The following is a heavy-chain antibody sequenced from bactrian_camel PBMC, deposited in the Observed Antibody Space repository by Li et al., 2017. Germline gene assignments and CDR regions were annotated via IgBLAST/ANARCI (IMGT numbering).Heavy chain of an antibody. CDR3: AADIRPGTCRSALVRYEYEV. V-gene: IGHV3S53*01. J-gene: IGHJ4*01. D-gene: IGHD6*01. Sequence: HVQLVESGGGSVQAGGSLRLSCAASGYTYSNNFMAWFRQTPGKEREGVAAITTDSRSQAYADSVKGRFTISQDNAKNTLYLQMDSLKPEDTGKYYCAADIRPGTCRSALVRYEYEVWGQGTQVTVS. CDR1: GYTYSNNF. CDR2: ITTDSRS.